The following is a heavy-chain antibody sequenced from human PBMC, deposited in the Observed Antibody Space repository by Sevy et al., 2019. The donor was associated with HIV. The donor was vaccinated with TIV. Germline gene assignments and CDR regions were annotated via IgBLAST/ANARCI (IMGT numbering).Heavy chain of an antibody. CDR1: GYTFTSYD. Sequence: GSVKVSCKASGYTFTSYDINWVRQATGQGLEWMGWMNPNSGNTGYAQKFQGRVTMTRNTSISTAYMELSSLRSEDTAVYYWARQGGSSYYYYYGMDVWGQGTTVTVSS. D-gene: IGHD6-6*01. CDR3: ARQGGSSYYYYYGMDV. CDR2: MNPNSGNT. V-gene: IGHV1-8*01. J-gene: IGHJ6*02.